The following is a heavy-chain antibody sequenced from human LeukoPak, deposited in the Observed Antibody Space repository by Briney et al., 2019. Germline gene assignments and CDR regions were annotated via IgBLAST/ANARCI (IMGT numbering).Heavy chain of an antibody. CDR3: ARHDSSGYYWFDY. J-gene: IGHJ4*02. V-gene: IGHV4-39*01. CDR2: IYYSGSI. D-gene: IGHD3-22*01. Sequence: SETLSLTCTVSGGSISSGPHYWGWIRQSPGKGLEWIGSIYYSGSIDYNPSLKSRVTISVDTSKNQISLKLSSVTAADTAVYYCARHDSSGYYWFDYWGQGTLVTVSS. CDR1: GGSISSGPHY.